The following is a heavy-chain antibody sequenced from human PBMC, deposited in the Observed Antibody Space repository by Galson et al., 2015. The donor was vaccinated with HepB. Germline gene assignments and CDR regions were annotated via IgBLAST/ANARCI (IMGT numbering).Heavy chain of an antibody. CDR1: GYTYNNYV. Sequence: SVKVSCKASGYTYNNYVINWVRQAPGLGLEWVGWSSNYNDNKVSAQKLQARVTMTTDTSTNTAYLELRSLTSDDTAVYFCASSRRYYYDNSTFYNYSMDVWGQGTPIIVSS. CDR3: ASSRRYYYDNSTFYNYSMDV. CDR2: SSNYNDNK. V-gene: IGHV1-18*01. D-gene: IGHD3-22*01. J-gene: IGHJ6*02.